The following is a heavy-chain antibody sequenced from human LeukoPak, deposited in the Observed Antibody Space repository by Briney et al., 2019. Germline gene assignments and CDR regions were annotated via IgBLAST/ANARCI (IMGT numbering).Heavy chain of an antibody. CDR2: ISNSGGST. Sequence: GGSLRLSCAASGFTFRRYAMSWVRHAPGKGLEWVSGISNSGGSTYYADSVKGRFTISRDNSKHTLYLQMDSLRAEDTDVYYCARDRDAAVGYYFDYWGQGTLVTVSS. CDR1: GFTFRRYA. D-gene: IGHD5-18*01. CDR3: ARDRDAAVGYYFDY. J-gene: IGHJ4*02. V-gene: IGHV3-23*01.